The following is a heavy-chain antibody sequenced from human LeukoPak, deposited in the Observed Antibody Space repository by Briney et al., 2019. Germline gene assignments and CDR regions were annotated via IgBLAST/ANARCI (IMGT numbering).Heavy chain of an antibody. Sequence: GGSLRLSCAASGFTFSSYGMHWVRQAPGKGLEWVAVISYDGSNKYYADSVKGRFTISRDNSKNTLYLQMNSLRAEDTAVYYCAKSRGGRCCSSTSCYALDYWGQGTLVTVSS. CDR1: GFTFSSYG. V-gene: IGHV3-30*18. J-gene: IGHJ4*02. CDR3: AKSRGGRCCSSTSCYALDY. CDR2: ISYDGSNK. D-gene: IGHD2-2*01.